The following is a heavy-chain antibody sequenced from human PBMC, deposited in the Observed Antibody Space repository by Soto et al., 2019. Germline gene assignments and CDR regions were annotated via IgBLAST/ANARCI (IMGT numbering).Heavy chain of an antibody. CDR2: ISSSSSYI. CDR1: GFTFSSYS. J-gene: IGHJ3*02. Sequence: EVQLVESGGGLVKPGGSLRLSCAASGFTFSSYSMNWVRQAPGKGLEWVSSISSSSSYIYYADSVKGRFTISRDNAKNPLYLQMNSLRAEDTAVYYCARDPLHPGAFDIWGQGTMVTVSS. CDR3: ARDPLHPGAFDI. V-gene: IGHV3-21*01.